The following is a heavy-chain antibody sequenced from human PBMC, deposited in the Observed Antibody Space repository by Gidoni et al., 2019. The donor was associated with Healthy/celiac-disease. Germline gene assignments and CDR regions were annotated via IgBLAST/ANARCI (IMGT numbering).Heavy chain of an antibody. V-gene: IGHV3-23*01. Sequence: EVQLLESGGGLVQPGGSLRLSCEAYGSTFIRYAMSWVRQAPGKWLEGVSAISGSGGSTYYADSVKGRFTIARDNSKNTLYLQMNSLRAEDTAVYYCAKDAPGPWAGYNWNVKWGQGTLVTVSS. CDR3: AKDAPGPWAGYNWNVK. D-gene: IGHD1-1*01. CDR1: GSTFIRYA. CDR2: ISGSGGST. J-gene: IGHJ4*02.